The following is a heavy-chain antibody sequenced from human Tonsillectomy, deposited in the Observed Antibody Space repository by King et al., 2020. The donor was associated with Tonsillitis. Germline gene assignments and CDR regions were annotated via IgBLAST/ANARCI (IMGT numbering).Heavy chain of an antibody. CDR1: GFIVSRNY. J-gene: IGHJ4*02. Sequence: VQLVESGGGLIQPGGSLRLSCAASGFIVSRNYMSWVRQAPGKGLEWVSVIYGGDSTYYAASVKGRFTISRDNSIHTLYLQMNNLRVEDTAIYYCARTSPGIAATGTFNFDSWGQGTLVTVSS. D-gene: IGHD6-13*01. CDR2: IYGGDST. V-gene: IGHV3-53*01. CDR3: ARTSPGIAATGTFNFDS.